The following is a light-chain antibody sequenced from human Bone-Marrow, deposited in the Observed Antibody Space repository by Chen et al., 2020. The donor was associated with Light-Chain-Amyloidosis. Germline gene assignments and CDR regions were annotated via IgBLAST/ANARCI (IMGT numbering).Light chain of an antibody. CDR1: QSVLFSSNNKNY. Sequence: DIVMTQSPDPRAVSLGERATINCKSSQSVLFSSNNKNYLSWYQQKPGQPPKLLIYWASTRESGVPDRFSGSGSGTDFTLTISSLQAEDVAVYYCQQYHTTAYTFGQGTKLEIK. V-gene: IGKV4-1*01. CDR3: QQYHTTAYT. CDR2: WAS. J-gene: IGKJ2*01.